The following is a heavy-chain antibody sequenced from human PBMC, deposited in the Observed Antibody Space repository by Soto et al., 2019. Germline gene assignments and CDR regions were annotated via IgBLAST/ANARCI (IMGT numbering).Heavy chain of an antibody. D-gene: IGHD3-10*01. CDR3: ARHNYGSGSTSTDY. V-gene: IGHV4-59*08. CDR1: GGSISSYY. CDR2: IYYSGST. J-gene: IGHJ4*02. Sequence: SETLSLTCTVSGGSISSYYWSWIRQPPGKGLEWIGYIYYSGSTNYNPSLKSRVTISVDTSKNQFSLKLNSMTAADTAVYYCARHNYGSGSTSTDYWGQGTLVTVSS.